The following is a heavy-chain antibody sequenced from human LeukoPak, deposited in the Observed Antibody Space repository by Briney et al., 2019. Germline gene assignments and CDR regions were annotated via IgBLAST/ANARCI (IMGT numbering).Heavy chain of an antibody. CDR2: ISSSGRYI. CDR3: VRDGYSFGYPFDF. CDR1: GFTFSHYS. D-gene: IGHD5-18*01. J-gene: IGHJ5*01. V-gene: IGHV3-21*01. Sequence: GGSLRLSCAASGFTFSHYSMNWVRQASGKGLEWVSSISSSGRYINYADSVKGRFTISRDNAENSLYLQMNSLRAEDRAVYYCVRDGYSFGYPFDFWGQGTLVTVSS.